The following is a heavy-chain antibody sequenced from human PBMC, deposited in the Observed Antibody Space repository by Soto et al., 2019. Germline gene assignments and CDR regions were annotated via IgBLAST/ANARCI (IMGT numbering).Heavy chain of an antibody. CDR3: ATLKWDYGEYDR. CDR2: VDPSDSYT. D-gene: IGHD4-17*01. Sequence: PGESLKISCEGSGYNFSNYYISWVRHLPGKGLEWMGRVDPSDSYTNYSPSFQGHVSISADMSITIAFLLLRSLKASDSGMYYCATLKWDYGEYDRWGQGTLVTVSS. CDR1: GYNFSNYY. V-gene: IGHV5-10-1*01. J-gene: IGHJ5*02.